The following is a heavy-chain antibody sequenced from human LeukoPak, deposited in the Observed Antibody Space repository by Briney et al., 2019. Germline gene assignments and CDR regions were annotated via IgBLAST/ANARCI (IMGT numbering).Heavy chain of an antibody. Sequence: SETLSLTCAVYGGSFSGYYWSWIRQPPGKGLEWIGEINHSGSTNYNPSLKSRVTISVDTSKNQFSLKLSSVTAADTAVYYCARDQDQLLPGGYWGQGTLVTVSS. CDR2: INHSGST. D-gene: IGHD2-2*01. CDR3: ARDQDQLLPGGY. CDR1: GGSFSGYY. J-gene: IGHJ4*02. V-gene: IGHV4-34*01.